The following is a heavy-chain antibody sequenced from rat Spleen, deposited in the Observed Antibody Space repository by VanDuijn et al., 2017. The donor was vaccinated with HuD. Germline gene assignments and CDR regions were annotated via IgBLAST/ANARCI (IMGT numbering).Heavy chain of an antibody. CDR2: ITETGDKS. CDR3: TRGSLGSGRLNWFVY. Sequence: EVQLVESGGGLVQPGRSLKLSCAASGFTFSNYGMAWIRQAPGNGLEWVASITETGDKSYYPDSVKGRFTFSRDNTKNTLYLQMNSLTSEDTATYYCTRGSLGSGRLNWFVYWGQGTLVTVSS. V-gene: IGHV5-31*01. J-gene: IGHJ3*01. D-gene: IGHD4-6*01. CDR1: GFTFSNYG.